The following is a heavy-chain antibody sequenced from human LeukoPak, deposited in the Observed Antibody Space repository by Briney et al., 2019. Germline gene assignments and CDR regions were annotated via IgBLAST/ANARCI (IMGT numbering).Heavy chain of an antibody. Sequence: HSETLSLTCAVYGGSFSGYYWSWIRQPPGKGLEWIGEINHSGSTNYNPSLKSRVTISVDTSKNQFSLKLSSVPAADTAVYYCASYGDYLHYWGQGTLVTVSS. CDR3: ASYGDYLHY. J-gene: IGHJ4*02. CDR2: INHSGST. D-gene: IGHD4-17*01. CDR1: GGSFSGYY. V-gene: IGHV4-34*01.